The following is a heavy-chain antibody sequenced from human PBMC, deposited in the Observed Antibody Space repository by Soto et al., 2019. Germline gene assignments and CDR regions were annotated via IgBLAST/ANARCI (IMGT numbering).Heavy chain of an antibody. CDR1: GGSFSGYY. CDR2: INHSGST. CDR3: ARGRYYYGSGSYRTRYYGMDV. D-gene: IGHD3-10*01. Sequence: PSDTLSLTCAVYGGSFSGYYWSWIRQPPGRGLEWIGEINHSGSTNYNPSLKSRVTISVDTSKNQFSLKLSSVTAADTAVYYCARGRYYYGSGSYRTRYYGMDVWGQGTTVTVSS. V-gene: IGHV4-34*01. J-gene: IGHJ6*02.